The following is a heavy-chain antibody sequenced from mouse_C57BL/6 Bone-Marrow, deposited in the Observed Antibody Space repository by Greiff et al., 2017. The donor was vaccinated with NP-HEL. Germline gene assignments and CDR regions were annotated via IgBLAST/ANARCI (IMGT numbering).Heavy chain of an antibody. D-gene: IGHD1-1*01. J-gene: IGHJ2*01. CDR3: ARGTYYYGSSYNY. CDR2: IYPGDGDT. V-gene: IGHV1-82*01. CDR1: GYAFSSSW. Sequence: QVQLQQSGPELVKPGASVKISCKASGYAFSSSWMNWVKQRPGKGLEWIGRIYPGDGDTNYNGKFKGKATLTADKSSSTAYMQLSSLTSEDSAVYCCARGTYYYGSSYNYWGQGTTLTVSS.